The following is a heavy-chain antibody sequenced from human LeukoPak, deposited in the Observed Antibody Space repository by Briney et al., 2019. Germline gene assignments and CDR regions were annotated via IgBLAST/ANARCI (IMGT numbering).Heavy chain of an antibody. D-gene: IGHD6-13*01. V-gene: IGHV4-39*07. Sequence: PSETLSLTCTVSGGSISSSSYYWGWIRQPPGKGLEWIGSIYYSGSTYYNPSLKSRVTISVDTSKNQFSLKLSSVTAADTAVYYCARDQPGYSSSWYSDAFDIWGQGTMVTVSS. J-gene: IGHJ3*02. CDR3: ARDQPGYSSSWYSDAFDI. CDR2: IYYSGST. CDR1: GGSISSSSYY.